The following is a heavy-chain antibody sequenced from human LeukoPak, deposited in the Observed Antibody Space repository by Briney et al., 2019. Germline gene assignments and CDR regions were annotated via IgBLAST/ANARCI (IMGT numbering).Heavy chain of an antibody. D-gene: IGHD3-3*01. V-gene: IGHV4-59*01. CDR3: ASRSSIWSGYQDTLYYFDS. CDR1: GGSISSYY. J-gene: IGHJ4*02. CDR2: IFYSGST. Sequence: SETLSLTCTVSGGSISSYYWSWIRQPPGKGLEWIGYIFYSGSTYYNPSLKSRVTISVDTSKNQFSLKLSSVTAADTAVYYCASRSSIWSGYQDTLYYFDSWGQGALVTVSS.